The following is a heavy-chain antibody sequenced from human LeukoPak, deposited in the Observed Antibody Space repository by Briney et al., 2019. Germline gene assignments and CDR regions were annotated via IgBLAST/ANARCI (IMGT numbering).Heavy chain of an antibody. Sequence: ASVTVSFKASGYTFTSYYMHWVRQAPGQGLEWMGIINPSGGSTSYAQKFQGRVTMTRDTSTSTVYMELSSLRSEDTAVYYCAPAATWSPSYFDYWGQGTLVTVSS. CDR2: INPSGGST. D-gene: IGHD2-15*01. V-gene: IGHV1-46*01. J-gene: IGHJ4*02. CDR1: GYTFTSYY. CDR3: APAATWSPSYFDY.